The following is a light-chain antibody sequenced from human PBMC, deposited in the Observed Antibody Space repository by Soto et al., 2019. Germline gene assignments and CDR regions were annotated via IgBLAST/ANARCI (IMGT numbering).Light chain of an antibody. CDR3: QQYNNWWT. CDR2: GAS. Sequence: EIVMTQSPVTLSVSPGERATLSCRAGQSVSSNLAWYQQKPGQAPRLLIYGASTRATGIPARFTGSGSGTEFTLTISSLQLDDSAVYYCQQYNNWWTFGQGNKVEIK. CDR1: QSVSSN. J-gene: IGKJ1*01. V-gene: IGKV3-15*01.